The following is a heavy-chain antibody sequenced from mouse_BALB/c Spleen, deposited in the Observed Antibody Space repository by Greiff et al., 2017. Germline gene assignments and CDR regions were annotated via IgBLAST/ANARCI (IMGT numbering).Heavy chain of an antibody. D-gene: IGHD2-3*01. CDR1: GFSLTSYG. J-gene: IGHJ4*01. Sequence: QVQLKQSGPGLVAPSQSLSITCTVSGFSLTSYGVHWVRQPPGKGLEWLGVIWAGGSTNYNSALMSRLSISKDNSKSQVFLKMNSLQTDYTAMYYCARYGGLLHAMDYWGQGTSVTVSS. CDR2: IWAGGST. CDR3: ARYGGLLHAMDY. V-gene: IGHV2-9*02.